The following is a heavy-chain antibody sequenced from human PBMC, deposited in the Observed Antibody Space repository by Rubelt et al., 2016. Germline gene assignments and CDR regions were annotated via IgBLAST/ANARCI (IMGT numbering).Heavy chain of an antibody. CDR3: ARDVFPTYTMIVVEGFDY. J-gene: IGHJ4*02. V-gene: IGHV3-23*01. CDR2: ISGSGGST. D-gene: IGHD3-22*01. Sequence: VRQAPGKGLEWVSAISGSGGSTYYADSVKGRFTISRDNSKNTLYLQMNSLRAEDTAVYYCARDVFPTYTMIVVEGFDYWGQGTLVTVSS.